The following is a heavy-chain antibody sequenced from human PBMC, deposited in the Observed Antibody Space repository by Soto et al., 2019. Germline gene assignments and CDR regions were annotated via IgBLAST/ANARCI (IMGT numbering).Heavy chain of an antibody. CDR2: INHSGST. J-gene: IGHJ4*02. V-gene: IGHV4-34*01. D-gene: IGHD6-25*01. CDR3: ARRPRRSVSGDFDY. Sequence: PSETLSLTCTVYGGSFSGYYWSWIRQPPGKGLEWIGEINHSGSTNYNPSLKSRVTISVDTSKNQFSLKLSSVTAAGTAVYYCARRPRRSVSGDFDYWGQGTLVTVSS. CDR1: GGSFSGYY.